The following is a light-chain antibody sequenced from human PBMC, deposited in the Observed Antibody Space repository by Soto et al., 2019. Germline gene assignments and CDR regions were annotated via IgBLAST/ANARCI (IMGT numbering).Light chain of an antibody. J-gene: IGKJ2*01. CDR2: DAS. V-gene: IGKV1-5*01. CDR1: QSISSW. CDR3: QQYNSYPHT. Sequence: DIQMTQSPSTLSASVGDRVTITCRASQSISSWLAWYQQKPGKAPKLLIYDASSLESGVPSRFSGSGSGTEFTLTISSLQPDDFATYYCQQYNSYPHTFGQGPKLEIK.